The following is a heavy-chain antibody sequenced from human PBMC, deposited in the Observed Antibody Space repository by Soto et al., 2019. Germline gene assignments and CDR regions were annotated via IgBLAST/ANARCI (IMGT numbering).Heavy chain of an antibody. D-gene: IGHD3-10*01. Sequence: QVQLVQSGAEVKKPGSSVKVSCKASGGTFSSYAISWVRQAPGQGLEWMGGISPIFGKANYAQKFQGRVTITADESTSTAYMELRSLRSEDTAVYYCARGVMMTMVWRVSNWFDSWGQGTLVTVSS. CDR3: ARGVMMTMVWRVSNWFDS. V-gene: IGHV1-69*01. CDR2: ISPIFGKA. J-gene: IGHJ5*01. CDR1: GGTFSSYA.